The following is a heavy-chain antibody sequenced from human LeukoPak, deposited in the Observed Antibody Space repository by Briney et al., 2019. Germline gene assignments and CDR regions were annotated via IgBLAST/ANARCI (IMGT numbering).Heavy chain of an antibody. Sequence: ASVKVSCKASGYTFTSYGISWVRQAPGHGLEWMGWISAYNGKTNYTQKLPGRVTMTTDPSTSTAYRELRRLRSKDTAMYYRPRDLGPTTPPPADDYWGQGTLVTVSS. J-gene: IGHJ4*02. D-gene: IGHD2-2*01. V-gene: IGHV1-18*01. CDR1: GYTFTSYG. CDR2: ISAYNGKT. CDR3: PRDLGPTTPPPADDY.